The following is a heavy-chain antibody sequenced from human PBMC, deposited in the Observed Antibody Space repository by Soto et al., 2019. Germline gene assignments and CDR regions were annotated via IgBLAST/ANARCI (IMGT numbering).Heavy chain of an antibody. Sequence: SETLSLTYTVFGGSISSGGYYWSWIRQHPGKGLEWIGYIYYSGSTYYNPSLKSRVTISVDTSKNQFSLKLSSVSAADTAVYYCARGAGGNFYFDYWGQGTLVTVSS. CDR2: IYYSGST. CDR3: ARGAGGNFYFDY. CDR1: GGSISSGGYY. V-gene: IGHV4-31*03. D-gene: IGHD2-21*02. J-gene: IGHJ4*02.